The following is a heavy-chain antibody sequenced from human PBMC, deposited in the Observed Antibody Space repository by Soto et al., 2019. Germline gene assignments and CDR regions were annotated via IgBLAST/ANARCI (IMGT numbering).Heavy chain of an antibody. J-gene: IGHJ5*02. Sequence: GGSLRLSCAASGFTFSGSAMHWVRQASGKGLEWVGRIRSKANSYATAYAASVKGRFTISRDDSKNTAYLQMNSLKTEDTAVYYCTRHVSHYDSSGYYNRFDPWGQGTLVTVSS. D-gene: IGHD3-22*01. V-gene: IGHV3-73*01. CDR2: IRSKANSYAT. CDR3: TRHVSHYDSSGYYNRFDP. CDR1: GFTFSGSA.